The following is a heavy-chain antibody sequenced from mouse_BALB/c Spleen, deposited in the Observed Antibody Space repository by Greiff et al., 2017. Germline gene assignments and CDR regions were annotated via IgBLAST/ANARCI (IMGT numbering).Heavy chain of an antibody. CDR1: GYSITSDYA. D-gene: IGHD2-4*01. J-gene: IGHJ1*01. Sequence: EVQLQESGPGLVKPSQSLSLTCTVTGYSITSDYAWNWIRQFPGNKLEWMGYISYSGSTSYNPSLKSRISINRDTSKNQFFLQLNSVTTEDTATYYCARGNYDYHYWYFDVWGAGTTVTVSS. V-gene: IGHV3-2*02. CDR2: ISYSGST. CDR3: ARGNYDYHYWYFDV.